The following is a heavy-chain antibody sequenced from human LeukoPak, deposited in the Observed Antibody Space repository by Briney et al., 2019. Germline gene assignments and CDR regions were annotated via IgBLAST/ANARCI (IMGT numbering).Heavy chain of an antibody. V-gene: IGHV4-59*08. D-gene: IGHD2-8*01. J-gene: IGHJ5*01. CDR2: IHYSGNS. CDR1: GDSISSFY. CDR3: VLAPNSNWFDF. Sequence: PSETLSLTCSVSGDSISSFYWNWIRQSPGKGLEWIGNIHYSGNSNYNPSLKSRVTMSIDTSRKQFFLKLTPVTAADTAVYYCVLAPNSNWFDFWGQGAQVTVSS.